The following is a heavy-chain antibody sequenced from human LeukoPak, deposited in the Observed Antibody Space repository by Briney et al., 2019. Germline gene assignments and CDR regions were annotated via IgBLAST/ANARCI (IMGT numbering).Heavy chain of an antibody. D-gene: IGHD6-13*01. CDR3: AKDRGWIAAAGNGFDY. V-gene: IGHV3-23*01. CDR1: GFTFSSYA. CDR2: ISGSGGST. Sequence: GGSLRLSCAASGFTFSSYAMSWVRQAPGKGLEWVSAISGSGGSTYYADSVKGRFTISRVNSKNALYLKMKSQRGRDAGVYYCAKDRGWIAAAGNGFDYWGQGTLVTVSS. J-gene: IGHJ4*02.